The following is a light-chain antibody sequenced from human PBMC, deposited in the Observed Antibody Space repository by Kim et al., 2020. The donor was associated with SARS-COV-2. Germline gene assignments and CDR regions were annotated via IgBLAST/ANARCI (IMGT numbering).Light chain of an antibody. Sequence: ASVGDRVTITCRASQSSSNSLNWYQQKPGKTPKLLIYAASTLQRGVPSRFSGSGSGTDFTLTISSLQPEDFATYYCQKSNSPPLAFGGGTKVYIK. CDR3: QKSNSPPLA. CDR2: AAS. V-gene: IGKV1-39*01. J-gene: IGKJ4*01. CDR1: QSSSNS.